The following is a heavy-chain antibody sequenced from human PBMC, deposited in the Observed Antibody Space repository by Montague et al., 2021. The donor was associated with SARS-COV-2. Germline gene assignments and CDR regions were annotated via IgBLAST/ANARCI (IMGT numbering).Heavy chain of an antibody. V-gene: IGHV4-4*02. D-gene: IGHD3-10*01. J-gene: IGHJ6*02. CDR1: GGSISSSNW. CDR2: IYHSGST. CDR3: ARVRYYGSGTSLGMDV. Sequence: SETLSLTCTVSGGSISSSNWWGWVRQSQGKGLEWIGEIYHSGSTNYNPSLKSRVTISVDTSKNQFSLKLSSVTAADTAVYYCARVRYYGSGTSLGMDVWGQGTTVTVSS.